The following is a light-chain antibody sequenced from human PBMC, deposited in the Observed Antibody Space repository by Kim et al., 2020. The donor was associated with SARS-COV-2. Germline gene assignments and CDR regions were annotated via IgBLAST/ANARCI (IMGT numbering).Light chain of an antibody. CDR1: QSISSY. CDR3: QQGYSTLIT. J-gene: IGKJ5*01. V-gene: IGKV1-39*01. Sequence: ASVGDRVTITCRASQSISSYLKWYQQKPGKAPKLLIYAASSLQSGVPSRFSGSGSGTDFTLTISSLQPEDFATYYCQQGYSTLITFGQGTRLEIK. CDR2: AAS.